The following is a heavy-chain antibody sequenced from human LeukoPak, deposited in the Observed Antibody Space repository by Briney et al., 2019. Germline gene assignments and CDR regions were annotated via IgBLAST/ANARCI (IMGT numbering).Heavy chain of an antibody. V-gene: IGHV1-18*01. J-gene: IGHJ4*02. CDR3: ARVGRDGYNSAIDY. CDR1: GYTFTSYG. D-gene: IGHD5-24*01. Sequence: ASVKVSCKASGYTFTSYGISWVRQAPGQGLEWMGWISAYNGNTRYAQKLQGRVTMATDTSTSTVYMELRSLRSDDTAVYYCARVGRDGYNSAIDYWGQGTLVTVSS. CDR2: ISAYNGNT.